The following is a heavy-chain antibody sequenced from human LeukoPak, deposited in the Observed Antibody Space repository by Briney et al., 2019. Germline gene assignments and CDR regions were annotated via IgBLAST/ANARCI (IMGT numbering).Heavy chain of an antibody. D-gene: IGHD2-2*01. CDR3: ARGTKEGYSSSWFDY. J-gene: IGHJ4*02. CDR2: ISSSSTSI. V-gene: IGHV3-48*02. Sequence: QPGGSLRLSCAASGFTFSTYSINWVRQAPGMGPEWVSYISSSSTSIYYADSVKGRFTISRDNAKNSLYLQMNSLRDEDTAVYYCARGTKEGYSSSWFDYWGQGTLVTVSS. CDR1: GFTFSTYS.